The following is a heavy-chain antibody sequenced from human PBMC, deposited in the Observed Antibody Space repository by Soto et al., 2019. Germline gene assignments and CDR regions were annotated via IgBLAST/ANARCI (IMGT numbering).Heavy chain of an antibody. CDR2: INAYNGNT. J-gene: IGHJ2*01. V-gene: IGHV1-18*04. D-gene: IGHD3-22*01. CDR1: GYTFSSYS. Sequence: ASVKVSCKASGYTFSSYSINWVRQAPRQGLEWMGWINAYNGNTNYAQKGQGRVTMTTDTSTSTAYMELRSLRPDDTAVYYCARGPYDTPNWYFDLWGRGTLVTVSS. CDR3: ARGPYDTPNWYFDL.